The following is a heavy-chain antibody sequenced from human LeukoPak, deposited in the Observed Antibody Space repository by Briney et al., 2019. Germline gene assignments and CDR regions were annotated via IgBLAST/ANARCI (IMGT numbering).Heavy chain of an antibody. V-gene: IGHV3-33*01. J-gene: IGHJ4*02. Sequence: PGRSLRLSCAASGFTFSSYDMHWVRQAPGKGLEWVAVIWYDGSNKYYADSVKGRFTISRDNSKNTLYLQMNSLRAEDTAVYYCARSSGSSWFLDYWGQGTLVTVSS. CDR3: ARSSGSSWFLDY. CDR1: GFTFSSYD. CDR2: IWYDGSNK. D-gene: IGHD6-13*01.